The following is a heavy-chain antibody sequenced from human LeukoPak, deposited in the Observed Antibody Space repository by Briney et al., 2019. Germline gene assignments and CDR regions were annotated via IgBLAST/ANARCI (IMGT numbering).Heavy chain of an antibody. CDR3: ARDRSRYDILTGYLPSHFDY. D-gene: IGHD3-9*01. CDR1: GFTFSNYG. J-gene: IGHJ4*02. V-gene: IGHV3-48*04. CDR2: ISSSSSTI. Sequence: GGSLRLSCAASGFTFSNYGMNWVRQAPGKGLEWVSYISSSSSTIYYADSVKGRFTIFRDNAKNSLYLQMNSLRAEDTAVYYCARDRSRYDILTGYLPSHFDYWGQGTLVTASS.